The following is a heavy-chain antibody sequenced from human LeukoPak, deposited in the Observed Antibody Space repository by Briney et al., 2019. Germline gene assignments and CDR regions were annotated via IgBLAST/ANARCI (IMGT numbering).Heavy chain of an antibody. Sequence: GASVKVSCKASGYTFTGYYMHWVRQAPGQRLEWMGWINPNSGGTNYAQKFQGRVTMTRDTSISTAYMELSRLRSDDTAVYYCARELRYFDWLAENHYFDYWGQGTLVTVSS. CDR3: ARELRYFDWLAENHYFDY. D-gene: IGHD3-9*01. CDR2: INPNSGGT. J-gene: IGHJ4*02. V-gene: IGHV1-2*02. CDR1: GYTFTGYY.